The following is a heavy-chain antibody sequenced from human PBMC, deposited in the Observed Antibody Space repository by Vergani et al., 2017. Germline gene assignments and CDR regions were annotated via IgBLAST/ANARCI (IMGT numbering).Heavy chain of an antibody. CDR3: ARRSGIVYDIFSGTQYLFDF. CDR1: GAYVGSGGYY. J-gene: IGHJ4*02. V-gene: IGHV4-31*03. CDR2: IYYSGTT. D-gene: IGHD3-9*01. Sequence: QVQLQESGPGLVKASQTLSLTCSVSGAYVGSGGYYWSWVRQRPGMGLDWIGYIYYSGTTYYNPSLESRLTISLDTSENHLSLKLTSVTAADTAVYYCARRSGIVYDIFSGTQYLFDFWGQGTLVTVSS.